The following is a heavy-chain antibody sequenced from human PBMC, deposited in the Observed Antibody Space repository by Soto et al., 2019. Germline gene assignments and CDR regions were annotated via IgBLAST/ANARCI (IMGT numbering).Heavy chain of an antibody. D-gene: IGHD5-12*01. Sequence: GASVKVSCKASGGTFSSYTISWVRQAPGQGLEWMGRIIPILGIANYAQKFQGRVTITADKSTSTAYMELSSLRSEDTAVYYCAHFLSGSAFDIWGQGTMVTVSS. J-gene: IGHJ3*02. CDR3: AHFLSGSAFDI. CDR1: GGTFSSYT. CDR2: IIPILGIA. V-gene: IGHV1-69*02.